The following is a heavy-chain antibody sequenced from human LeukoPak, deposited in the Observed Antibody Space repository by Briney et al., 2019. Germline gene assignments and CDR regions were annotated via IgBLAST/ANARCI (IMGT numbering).Heavy chain of an antibody. D-gene: IGHD6-13*01. V-gene: IGHV3-30*03. J-gene: IGHJ4*02. CDR1: GFTFSHYG. CDR2: ISYDGTNK. Sequence: PGGSLRLSCAASGFTFSHYGMYWVRQAPGKGLEWVAAISYDGTNKYYADSVKGRSTISRDNSKNTLYLQMSSLRAEDTALYYCARGPTGSSWYVWVDYWGQGTLVTVSS. CDR3: ARGPTGSSWYVWVDY.